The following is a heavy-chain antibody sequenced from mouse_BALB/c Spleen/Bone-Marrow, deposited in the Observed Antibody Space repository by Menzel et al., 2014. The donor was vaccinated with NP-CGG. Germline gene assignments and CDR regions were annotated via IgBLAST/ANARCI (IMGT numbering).Heavy chain of an antibody. V-gene: IGHV1S29*02. CDR2: IYPYNGVS. CDR1: GYTFSDYN. Sequence: EVQLQQSGPELVKPGASVKISCKASGYTFSDYNMHWVKQSHGKSLEWIGYIYPYNGVSSYNQKFKGKATLTVDKSSSTAYMEVRSLTSDDSAVYYCESRGEYFDVWGAGTTVTVSS. J-gene: IGHJ1*01. CDR3: ESRGEYFDV.